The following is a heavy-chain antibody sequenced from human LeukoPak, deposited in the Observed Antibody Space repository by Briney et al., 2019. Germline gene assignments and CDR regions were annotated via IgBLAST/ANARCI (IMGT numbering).Heavy chain of an antibody. V-gene: IGHV1-18*01. CDR2: ISAYNGNT. CDR3: ARDHPALEAAAALIDY. CDR1: GYTFTSYG. Sequence: ASVKVSCKASGYTFTSYGISWVRQAPGQGLEWMGWISAYNGNTNYAQKLQGRVTMTTDTSTSTAYMELRSLRSDDTAVYYCARDHPALEAAAALIDYWGQGTLVTVSS. D-gene: IGHD6-13*01. J-gene: IGHJ4*02.